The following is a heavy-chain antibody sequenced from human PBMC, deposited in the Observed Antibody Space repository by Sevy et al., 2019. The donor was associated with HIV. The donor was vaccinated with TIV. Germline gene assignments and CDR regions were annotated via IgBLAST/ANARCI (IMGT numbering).Heavy chain of an antibody. Sequence: SETLSLTCAVSGYSISSGYYWGWIRQPPGKGLEWIGSIYHSGSTYYNPSLKSRVTISVDTSKNQFSLKLGSVTAADTAVYYCARIRVVPAAIIGDWFDPWGQGTLVTVSS. D-gene: IGHD2-2*02. CDR1: GYSISSGYY. J-gene: IGHJ5*02. CDR3: ARIRVVPAAIIGDWFDP. V-gene: IGHV4-38-2*01. CDR2: IYHSGST.